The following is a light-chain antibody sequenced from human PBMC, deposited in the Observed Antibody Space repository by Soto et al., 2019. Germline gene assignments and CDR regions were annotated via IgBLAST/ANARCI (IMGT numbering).Light chain of an antibody. CDR3: QQSYSTPLT. Sequence: ELVMTQSPATLSVSPGERATLSCRASQSFSSNVAWYQQKPGQAPRLLIYGTSTRVTGIPARFSGSGSGTEFTLTISSLQSEDFATYYCQQSYSTPLTFGGGTRWIS. CDR2: GTS. CDR1: QSFSSN. J-gene: IGKJ4*01. V-gene: IGKV3-15*01.